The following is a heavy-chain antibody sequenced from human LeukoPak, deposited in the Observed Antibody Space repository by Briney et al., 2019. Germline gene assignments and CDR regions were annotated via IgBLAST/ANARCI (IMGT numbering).Heavy chain of an antibody. CDR3: AKDRDGDYVDY. V-gene: IGHV3-23*01. CDR2: ISGSGGST. CDR1: GFTFSSYG. J-gene: IGHJ4*02. D-gene: IGHD4-17*01. Sequence: GGTLRLSCAASGFTFSSYGMSWVRQAPGKGLEWVSAISGSGGSTYYADSVKGRFTISRDNSKNTLYLQMNSLRAEDTAVYYCAKDRDGDYVDYWGQGTLVTVSS.